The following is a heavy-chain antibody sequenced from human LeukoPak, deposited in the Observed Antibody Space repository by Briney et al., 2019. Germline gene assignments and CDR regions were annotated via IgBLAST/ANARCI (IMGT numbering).Heavy chain of an antibody. CDR2: MNPNSGNT. J-gene: IGHJ5*02. D-gene: IGHD3-22*01. V-gene: IGHV1-8*01. CDR1: GYTFTSYD. Sequence: ASVKVSWKASGYTFTSYDINWVRQATGRGLEWMGWMNPNSGNTGYAQKFQGRVSMTRNTSISTAYMELSSLRSEDTAVYYCARGSYYDSSGYLVGSWFDPWGQGTLVTVSS. CDR3: ARGSYYDSSGYLVGSWFDP.